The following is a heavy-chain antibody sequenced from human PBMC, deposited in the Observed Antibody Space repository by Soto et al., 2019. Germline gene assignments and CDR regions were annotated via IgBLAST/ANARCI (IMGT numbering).Heavy chain of an antibody. CDR3: AKIPTGSGSSKFDY. Sequence: PGGSLRLSCAASGFTFRTYAMKWVRQAPGKGLEWISAISGSGSFTHYADSVRGRFTISRDNSQNQLYLQMNNLRGDDTAMYYCAKIPTGSGSSKFDYWGQGIQVTVSS. CDR1: GFTFRTYA. V-gene: IGHV3-23*01. D-gene: IGHD3-10*01. CDR2: ISGSGSFT. J-gene: IGHJ4*02.